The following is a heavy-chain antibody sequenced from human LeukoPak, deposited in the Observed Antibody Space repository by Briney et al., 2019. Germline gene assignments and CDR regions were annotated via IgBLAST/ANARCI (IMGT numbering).Heavy chain of an antibody. V-gene: IGHV4-59*01. CDR1: GDSISSYY. CDR2: TYYSGSN. Sequence: SETLSLTCTVSGDSISSYYWSWLRQPPAKGLEWIGYTYYSGSNDYNPSLKSRVTISVDTSNNQFSLKLSSVTAADTAVYYCARSRDSSGYRNNWFDPWGQGTLVTVSS. J-gene: IGHJ5*02. CDR3: ARSRDSSGYRNNWFDP. D-gene: IGHD3-22*01.